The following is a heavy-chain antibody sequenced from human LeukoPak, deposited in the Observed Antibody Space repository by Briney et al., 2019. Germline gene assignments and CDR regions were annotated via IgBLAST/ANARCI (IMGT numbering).Heavy chain of an antibody. Sequence: PGGSQRLSCAASGFTFSSYEMNWVRQAPGKGLEWVSYISSSGSTIYYADSVKGRFTISRDNSKNTLYLQMNSLRAEDTAVYYCARDSATIFGVVIMELNWFDPWGQGTLVTVSS. CDR2: ISSSGSTI. CDR3: ARDSATIFGVVIMELNWFDP. D-gene: IGHD3-3*01. V-gene: IGHV3-48*03. CDR1: GFTFSSYE. J-gene: IGHJ5*02.